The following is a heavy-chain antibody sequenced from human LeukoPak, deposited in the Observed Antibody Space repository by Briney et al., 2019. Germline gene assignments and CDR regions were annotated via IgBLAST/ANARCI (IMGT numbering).Heavy chain of an antibody. Sequence: PGGSPRLSCAASGFTFSDYYRSWIRQAPGKGLEWVSYISSSGSAIFYADSVKGRFTISRDNAKNSLYLQMNSLRAEDTAVYYCARDSNGYCYFDYWGQGTLVTVSS. CDR2: ISSSGSAI. J-gene: IGHJ4*02. V-gene: IGHV3-11*04. CDR1: GFTFSDYY. D-gene: IGHD3-22*01. CDR3: ARDSNGYCYFDY.